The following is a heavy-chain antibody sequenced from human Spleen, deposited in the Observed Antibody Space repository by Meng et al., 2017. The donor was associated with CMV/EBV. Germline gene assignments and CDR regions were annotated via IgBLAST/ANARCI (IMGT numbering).Heavy chain of an antibody. J-gene: IGHJ5*02. Sequence: YGGNIKSYSFIWVGKAPGQGLEWEGRIVPLLSTPAFEKSFQGRVTITADRSSSKIYMELSRLTSEDKAVYYCASANYMTTQQGWFDTWGQGALVTVSS. CDR3: ASANYMTTQQGWFDT. D-gene: IGHD4-11*01. V-gene: IGHV1-69*08. CDR2: IVPLLSTP. CDR1: GGNIKSYS.